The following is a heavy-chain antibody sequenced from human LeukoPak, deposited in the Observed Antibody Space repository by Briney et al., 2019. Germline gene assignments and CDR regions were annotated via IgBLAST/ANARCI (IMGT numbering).Heavy chain of an antibody. Sequence: GASVKVSCKASGFTFTSSAMQWVRQARGQRLEWIGWIVVGSGNTNYAQKFQERVTITRDMSTSTAYMELSSLRSEDTAVYYCARMAFQQWLVRGDLDYWGQGTLVTVSS. CDR3: ARMAFQQWLVRGDLDY. D-gene: IGHD6-19*01. V-gene: IGHV1-58*02. CDR2: IVVGSGNT. J-gene: IGHJ4*02. CDR1: GFTFTSSA.